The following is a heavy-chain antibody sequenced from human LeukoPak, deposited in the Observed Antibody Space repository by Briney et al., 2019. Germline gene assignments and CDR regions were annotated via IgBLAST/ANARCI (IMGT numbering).Heavy chain of an antibody. CDR3: ATPSDYGDYYFDY. CDR2: IRYDGSNK. V-gene: IGHV3-30*02. D-gene: IGHD4-17*01. CDR1: GFTFSSYG. Sequence: GGSLRLSCAASGFTFSSYGMHWVRQAPGKGLEWVAFIRYDGSNKYYADSVKGRFTISRDNSKNTLYPQMNSLRAEDTAVYYCATPSDYGDYYFDYWGQGTLVTVSS. J-gene: IGHJ4*02.